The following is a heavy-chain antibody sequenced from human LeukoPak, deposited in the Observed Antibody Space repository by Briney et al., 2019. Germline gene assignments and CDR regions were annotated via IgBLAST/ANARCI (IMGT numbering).Heavy chain of an antibody. CDR1: GFTLSNYW. V-gene: IGHV3-23*01. J-gene: IGHJ4*02. D-gene: IGHD5-24*01. CDR2: ISGSGGST. CDR3: ARGVEMATISGIDY. Sequence: GGSLRLSCAASGFTLSNYWMNWVRQAPGKGLEWVSAISGSGGSTYYADSVKGRFTISRDNSKNTLYLQMNSLRAEDTAVYYCARGVEMATISGIDYWGQGTLVTVSS.